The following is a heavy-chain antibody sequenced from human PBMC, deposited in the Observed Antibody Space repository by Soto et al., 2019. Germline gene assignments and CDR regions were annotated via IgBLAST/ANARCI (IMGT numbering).Heavy chain of an antibody. Sequence: PGGSLRLSCAASGLPFSNYAMHWVRQAPGKGLEWVAFISYDGTNRCYPDSVKGRFTISRDNSKNTLYLQMNSLKTEDTAVYYCARESSSTVTTGGGGSAKDYWGQGTLVTVSS. CDR2: ISYDGTNR. D-gene: IGHD4-17*01. CDR1: GLPFSNYA. J-gene: IGHJ4*02. CDR3: ARESSSTVTTGGGGSAKDY. V-gene: IGHV3-30-3*01.